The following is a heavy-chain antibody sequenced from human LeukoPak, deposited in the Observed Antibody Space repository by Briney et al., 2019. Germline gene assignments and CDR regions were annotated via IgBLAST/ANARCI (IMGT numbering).Heavy chain of an antibody. CDR2: IYYSGST. D-gene: IGHD1-7*01. Sequence: SETLSLTCAVFGGSISSYNWWSWIRQPPGKGLEWIGYIYYSGSTNYNPSLKSRVTISVDTSKNQFSLKLSSVTAADTAVYYCARLTGTMPFDYWGQGTLVTVSS. J-gene: IGHJ4*02. CDR3: ARLTGTMPFDY. CDR1: GGSISSYN. V-gene: IGHV4-59*01.